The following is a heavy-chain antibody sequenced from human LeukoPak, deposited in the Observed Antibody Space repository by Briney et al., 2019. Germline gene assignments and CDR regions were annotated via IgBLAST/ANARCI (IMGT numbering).Heavy chain of an antibody. J-gene: IGHJ4*02. D-gene: IGHD2-2*01. CDR2: ISAYNGNT. CDR1: GYTFTSYG. Sequence: ASVKVSCKASGYTFTSYGISWVSQAAGQGLEWMGWISAYNGNTNYAQKLQGRVTMTTDTSTSTAYMELRSLRSDDTAVYYCAREDVVVPGFDYWGQGTLVTVSS. CDR3: AREDVVVPGFDY. V-gene: IGHV1-18*01.